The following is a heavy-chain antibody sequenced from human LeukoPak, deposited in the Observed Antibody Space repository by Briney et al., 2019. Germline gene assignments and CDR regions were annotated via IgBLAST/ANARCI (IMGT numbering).Heavy chain of an antibody. CDR2: MNPNSGNT. J-gene: IGHJ4*02. V-gene: IGHV1-8*02. CDR1: GGTFSSYA. Sequence: ASVKVSCKASGGTFSSYAISWVRQATGQGLEWMAWMNPNSGNTGYAQKFQGRVTMTRNTSISTAYMELSSLRSEDTAVYYCARGKYYYDSSGYVTYFDYWGQGTLVTVSS. CDR3: ARGKYYYDSSGYVTYFDY. D-gene: IGHD3-22*01.